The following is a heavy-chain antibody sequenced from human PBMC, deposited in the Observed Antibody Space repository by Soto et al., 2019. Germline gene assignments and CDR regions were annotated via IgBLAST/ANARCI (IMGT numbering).Heavy chain of an antibody. CDR1: GFTFSSYA. V-gene: IGHV3-23*01. D-gene: IGHD3-22*01. CDR3: ASEYDSSGYYPDY. Sequence: EVQLLESGGGLVQPGGSLRLSCAASGFTFSSYAMTWVRQAPGKGLEWVSVISGSGGSTYFADSVKGRFTISRDNSKNTLYRQMSSLRAEDTGLYYCASEYDSSGYYPDYWGQGTLVTVSS. J-gene: IGHJ4*02. CDR2: ISGSGGST.